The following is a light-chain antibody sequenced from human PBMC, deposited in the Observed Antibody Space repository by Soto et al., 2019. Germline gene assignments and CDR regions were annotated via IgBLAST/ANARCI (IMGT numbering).Light chain of an antibody. CDR3: QQYNTYWT. J-gene: IGKJ1*01. Sequence: DIQMTQSPSTVSASVGDRVTITCRASQTISSWLAWYQQKPGKAPKFLIYDASSLESGVPSRFSGSGSGTEFTLTISSLQPDDFATYYCQQYNTYWTFGQGTKVDSK. V-gene: IGKV1-5*01. CDR2: DAS. CDR1: QTISSW.